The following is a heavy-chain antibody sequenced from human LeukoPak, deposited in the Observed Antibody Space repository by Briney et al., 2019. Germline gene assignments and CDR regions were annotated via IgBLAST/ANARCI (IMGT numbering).Heavy chain of an antibody. D-gene: IGHD4-17*01. V-gene: IGHV1-46*01. J-gene: IGHJ3*02. Sequence: ASVKVSCKASGYTFTTYYVHWVRQAPGQGLEWMGIINPSGGSTSYAQKFQGRVTMTRDMSTSTVYMELSSLRSEDTAVYYCARYMTTVTKGDAFDIWGQGTMVTVSS. CDR1: GYTFTTYY. CDR3: ARYMTTVTKGDAFDI. CDR2: INPSGGST.